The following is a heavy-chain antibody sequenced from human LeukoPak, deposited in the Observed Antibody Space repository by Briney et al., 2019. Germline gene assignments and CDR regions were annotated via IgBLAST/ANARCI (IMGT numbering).Heavy chain of an antibody. V-gene: IGHV3-30*04. J-gene: IGHJ4*02. D-gene: IGHD6-13*01. CDR1: GFTFSSYA. CDR2: ISYDGTNR. Sequence: GGSLRLSCAASGFTFSSYAMHWVRQAPGKGLEWVAVISYDGTNRYYAYSVEGRFTISRDNSKNTLYPQMNSLRAEDTAVYYCAKRYSSSWCIDSWGQGTLVTVSS. CDR3: AKRYSSSWCIDS.